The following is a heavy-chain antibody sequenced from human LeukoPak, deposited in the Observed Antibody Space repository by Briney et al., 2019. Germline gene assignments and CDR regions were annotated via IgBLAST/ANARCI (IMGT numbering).Heavy chain of an antibody. J-gene: IGHJ4*02. CDR2: IYYSGST. D-gene: IGHD3-10*01. V-gene: IGHV4-59*01. Sequence: SETLSLTCTVSDGSISSYYWSWIRQPPGKGLEWIGYIYYSGSTNYNPSLKSRVTISVDTSKNQFSLKLSSVTAADTAVYYCARTEGSGSSNFDYWGQGTLVTVSS. CDR3: ARTEGSGSSNFDY. CDR1: DGSISSYY.